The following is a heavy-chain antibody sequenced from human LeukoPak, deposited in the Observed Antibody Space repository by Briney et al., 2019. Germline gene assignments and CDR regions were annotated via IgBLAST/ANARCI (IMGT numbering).Heavy chain of an antibody. J-gene: IGHJ4*02. Sequence: GRSLRLSCAASGFTFSSYAMHWVRQAPGKGLEWVAVISYDGSNKYYADSVKGRFTISRDNSKNTLYLQMNSLRAEDTAVYYCARGRDYYDSSGYYPVNFDYLGRGTLVTVSS. CDR1: GFTFSSYA. CDR3: ARGRDYYDSSGYYPVNFDY. D-gene: IGHD3-22*01. CDR2: ISYDGSNK. V-gene: IGHV3-30*04.